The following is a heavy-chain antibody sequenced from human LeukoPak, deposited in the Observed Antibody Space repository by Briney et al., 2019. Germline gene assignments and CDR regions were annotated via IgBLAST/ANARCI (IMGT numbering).Heavy chain of an antibody. CDR1: GYTFTSYG. CDR3: ARHGGETIVAMILHAFDI. Sequence: ASVKVSCKASGYTFTSYGISWVRQAPGQGLEWMGWISAYNGNTNYAQKLQGRVTMTTDTSTSTAYMELRSLRSDDTAVYYCARHGGETIVAMILHAFDIWGQGTMVTVSS. V-gene: IGHV1-18*01. D-gene: IGHD5-12*01. CDR2: ISAYNGNT. J-gene: IGHJ3*02.